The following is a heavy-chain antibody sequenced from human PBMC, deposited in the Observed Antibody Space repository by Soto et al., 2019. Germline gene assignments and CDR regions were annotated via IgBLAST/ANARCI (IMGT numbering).Heavy chain of an antibody. CDR2: MNPNSGNT. CDR3: ARERQVRGFGP. J-gene: IGHJ5*02. CDR1: GYSFTSYD. Sequence: QVQLVQSGAEVKKPGASVKVSCKASGYSFTSYDINWVRQATGQGLEWMGWMNPNSGNTGYAQKFQGRVTMTSNTSISTAHLELSSLRSAGTAVYYCARERQVRGFGPWGQGTLVTVSS. V-gene: IGHV1-8*01. D-gene: IGHD6-13*01.